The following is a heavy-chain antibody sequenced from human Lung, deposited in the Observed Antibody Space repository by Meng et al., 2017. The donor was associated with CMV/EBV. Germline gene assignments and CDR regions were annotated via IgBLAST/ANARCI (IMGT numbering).Heavy chain of an antibody. CDR3: TRGHSGIDIYAFDI. CDR1: GFSLSDHY. D-gene: IGHD1-26*01. J-gene: IGHJ3*02. Sequence: AGSLTLXCAGSGFSLSDHYIDWVRQAPGKGLEWIGRAANKANRYTTEYAASVKGRFTFSRYDSENSLYLQMNSLKSEDTAVYYCTRGHSGIDIYAFDIWGQGTLVTVSS. V-gene: IGHV3-72*01. CDR2: AANKANRYTT.